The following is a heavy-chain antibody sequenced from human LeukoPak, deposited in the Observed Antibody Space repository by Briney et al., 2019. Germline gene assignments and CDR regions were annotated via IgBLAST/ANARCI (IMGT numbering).Heavy chain of an antibody. CDR3: TTLTVANNFVY. V-gene: IGHV3-48*03. Sequence: GGSLRLSCAASGFSFSVYEIHWVRQAPGKGLEWISDISSSGNTTYYADSVKGRFTISRDNAKNSLYLQLNSLRAEDSAFYYCTTLTVANNFVYWGQGTLVTVSS. J-gene: IGHJ4*02. CDR2: ISSSGNTT. D-gene: IGHD5-12*01. CDR1: GFSFSVYE.